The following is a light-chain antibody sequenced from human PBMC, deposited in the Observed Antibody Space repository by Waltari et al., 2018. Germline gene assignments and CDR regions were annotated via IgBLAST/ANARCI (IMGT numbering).Light chain of an antibody. J-gene: IGLJ3*02. CDR1: GSDVGDYNS. Sequence: QSALPQPRSVSGSPGQSVTISCPGPGSDVGDYNSVSWYQQHPGKAPKLGIYDVTKRPSGVPDRFSGSKSGNSASLTVSGLQAEDEADYYCCSYAGTWVFGGGTKLTVL. CDR2: DVT. V-gene: IGLV2-11*01. CDR3: CSYAGTWV.